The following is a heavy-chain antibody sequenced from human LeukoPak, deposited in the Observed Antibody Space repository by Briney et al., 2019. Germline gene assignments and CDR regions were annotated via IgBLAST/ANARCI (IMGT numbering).Heavy chain of an antibody. CDR3: AKGRLGELSLFPD. D-gene: IGHD3-16*02. Sequence: GRSLRLSCAASGFTFSSYAMHWVRQAPGKGLEWVAVISYDGSNKYYADSVKGRFTISRDNSKNTLYLQMNSLRAEDTAVYYCAKGRLGELSLFPDWGQGTLVTVSS. J-gene: IGHJ4*02. V-gene: IGHV3-30*04. CDR2: ISYDGSNK. CDR1: GFTFSSYA.